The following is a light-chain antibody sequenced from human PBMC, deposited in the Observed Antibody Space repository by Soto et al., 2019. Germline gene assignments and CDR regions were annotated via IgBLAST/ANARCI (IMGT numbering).Light chain of an antibody. CDR3: AAWDGSQNAVL. CDR2: SNN. CDR1: ISNIGSNT. J-gene: IGLJ2*01. Sequence: QSALTQPPSASGTPGQRVTISCSGSISNIGSNTVNWYQQVPGTAPKLLIYSNNQRPSGVPDRFSGSKSGTSASLAISGLQSDDEADYYCAAWDGSQNAVLFGGGTKLTVL. V-gene: IGLV1-44*01.